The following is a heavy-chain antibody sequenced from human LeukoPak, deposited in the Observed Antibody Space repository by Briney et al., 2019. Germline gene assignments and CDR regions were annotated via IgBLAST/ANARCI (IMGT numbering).Heavy chain of an antibody. CDR2: IWYDGSNQ. Sequence: GGSLRLSCAASGFTFSSYWMNWVRQAPGKGLEWVAVIWYDGSNQYYADSVKGRFTISRDNSKNTLYLQMNSLRAEDTAVYYCSANFDFWGQGTLVTVSS. V-gene: IGHV3-33*08. CDR3: SANFDF. J-gene: IGHJ4*02. CDR1: GFTFSSYW. D-gene: IGHD6-25*01.